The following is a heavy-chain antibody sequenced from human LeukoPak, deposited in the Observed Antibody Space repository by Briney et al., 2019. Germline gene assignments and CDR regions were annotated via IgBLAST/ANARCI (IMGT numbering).Heavy chain of an antibody. V-gene: IGHV3-23*01. CDR2: ISGSGGST. D-gene: IGHD3-22*01. J-gene: IGHJ4*02. CDR3: AKVRYYYDSSGYSYFDY. CDR1: GFTFSSYA. Sequence: GGSLRLSCAASGFTFSSYAMSWVRQAPGKGLEWVSAISGSGGSTYCADSVKGRFTISRDNSKNTLYLQMNSLRAEDTAVYYCAKVRYYYDSSGYSYFDYWGQGTLVTVSS.